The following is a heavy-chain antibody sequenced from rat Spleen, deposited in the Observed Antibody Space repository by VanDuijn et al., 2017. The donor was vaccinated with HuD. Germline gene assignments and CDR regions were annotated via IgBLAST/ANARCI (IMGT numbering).Heavy chain of an antibody. CDR2: IWTGGST. Sequence: QVQLKESGPGLVQPSQTLSLTCTVSGFSLTSYNVPWVRQPTGKGLAWMGIIWTGGSTVYNSALKSRLSISRDTSKSQVFLKMNNLQTEDTAMYFCARSDYSSPYYFDYWGQGVMVTVSS. CDR3: ARSDYSSPYYFDY. J-gene: IGHJ2*01. CDR1: GFSLTSYN. V-gene: IGHV2-30*01. D-gene: IGHD1-2*01.